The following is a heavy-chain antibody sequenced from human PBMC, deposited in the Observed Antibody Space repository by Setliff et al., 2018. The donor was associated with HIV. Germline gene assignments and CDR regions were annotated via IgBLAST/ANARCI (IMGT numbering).Heavy chain of an antibody. D-gene: IGHD3-9*01. Sequence: PSETLSLTCTVSGGSISSNSYYWGCIRQPPGKGLEWIGSIYHSGRTYYNPSRKSRVTISVDTSKNQFSLKLTSVTAADTAVYYCARDQPQDYDSLTGYYTGRYFDYWGRGTLVTVSS. J-gene: IGHJ4*02. V-gene: IGHV4-39*07. CDR2: IYHSGRT. CDR1: GGSISSNSYY. CDR3: ARDQPQDYDSLTGYYTGRYFDY.